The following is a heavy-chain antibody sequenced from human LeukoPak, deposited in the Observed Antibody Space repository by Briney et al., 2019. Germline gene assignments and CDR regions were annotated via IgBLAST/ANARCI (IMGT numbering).Heavy chain of an antibody. D-gene: IGHD6-6*01. CDR1: GGSISSGVSY. J-gene: IGHJ6*02. Sequence: SETLSLTCTVSGGSISSGVSYWSWLRQHPGTGLEWIGNSYYNGSTHYNPSLKSRITISVDTSKNRLSLKVSSVTDADTAVYYCARSIISSSAYRRGYYYHGLDVWGQGTTVTVSS. CDR2: SYYNGST. V-gene: IGHV4-31*03. CDR3: ARSIISSSAYRRGYYYHGLDV.